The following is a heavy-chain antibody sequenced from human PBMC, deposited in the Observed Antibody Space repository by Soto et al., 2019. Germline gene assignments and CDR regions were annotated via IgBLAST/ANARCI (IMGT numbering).Heavy chain of an antibody. J-gene: IGHJ6*03. V-gene: IGHV1-24*01. Sequence: ASVKVSCKVSGYTLTELSMHWVRQAPGKGLEWMGGFDPEDGETIYAQKFQGRVTMTEDTSTDTAYMELSSLRSEDTAVYYCAPPPAAFGGEYSSYSRDVGGKGPPVPVPS. CDR2: FDPEDGET. CDR3: APPPAAFGGEYSSYSRDV. D-gene: IGHD3-10*01. CDR1: GYTLTELS.